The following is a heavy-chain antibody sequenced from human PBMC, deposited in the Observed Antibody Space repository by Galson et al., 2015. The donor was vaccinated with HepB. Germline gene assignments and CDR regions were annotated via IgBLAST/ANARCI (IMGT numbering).Heavy chain of an antibody. CDR2: INHSGST. Sequence: ETLSLTCAVYGGSFSGYYWSWIRQPPGKGLEWIGEINHSGSTNYNPSLKSRVTISVDTSKNQFSLKLSSVTAADTAVYYCARGRGFDYWGQGTLVTVSS. V-gene: IGHV4-34*01. CDR3: ARGRGFDY. D-gene: IGHD3-10*01. J-gene: IGHJ4*02. CDR1: GGSFSGYY.